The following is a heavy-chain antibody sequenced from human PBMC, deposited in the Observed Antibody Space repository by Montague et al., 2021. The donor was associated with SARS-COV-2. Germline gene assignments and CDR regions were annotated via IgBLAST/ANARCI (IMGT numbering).Heavy chain of an antibody. D-gene: IGHD6-13*01. V-gene: IGHV4-39*07. CDR1: GGSISSSSYY. J-gene: IGHJ6*02. Sequence: SETLSLTCTVSGGSISSSSYYWGWIRQPPGKGLEWIGSIYYSGSTYYNPSLKSRVTISVDTSKNQFSLKLSSATAADTAVYYCARVGRQQLVRLSGMDVWGQGTTVTVSS. CDR2: IYYSGST. CDR3: ARVGRQQLVRLSGMDV.